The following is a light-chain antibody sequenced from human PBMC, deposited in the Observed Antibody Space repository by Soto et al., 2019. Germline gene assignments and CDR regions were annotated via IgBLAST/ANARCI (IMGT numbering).Light chain of an antibody. Sequence: AIRVARSPSSLSASTGDRVTITCRASQGISSYLAWYQQKPGKAPKLLIYAASTLQSGVPSRFSGSGSGTDFTLTISCLQSEDFATYYCQQYYSYSEAFGQGTKVDIK. CDR2: AAS. J-gene: IGKJ1*01. CDR3: QQYYSYSEA. CDR1: QGISSY. V-gene: IGKV1-8*01.